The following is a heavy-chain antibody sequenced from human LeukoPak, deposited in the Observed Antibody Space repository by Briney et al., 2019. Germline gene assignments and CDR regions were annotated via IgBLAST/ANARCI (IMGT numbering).Heavy chain of an antibody. Sequence: ASVKVSCKASGGTFSSYAISWVRQAPGQGLEWMGRIIPIFGTANYAQKFQGRVTITTDESTNTAYMELSSLRSEDTAVYYCARDPWGSEDPLDYWGQGTLVTVSS. D-gene: IGHD7-27*01. CDR2: IIPIFGTA. CDR1: GGTFSSYA. J-gene: IGHJ4*02. CDR3: ARDPWGSEDPLDY. V-gene: IGHV1-69*05.